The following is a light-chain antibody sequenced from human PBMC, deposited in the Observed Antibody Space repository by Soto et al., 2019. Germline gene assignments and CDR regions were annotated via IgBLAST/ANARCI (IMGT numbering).Light chain of an antibody. V-gene: IGLV2-18*02. CDR2: EVS. J-gene: IGLJ1*01. CDR1: SSDVGSYNR. CDR3: SSYTSSSTYV. Sequence: QSVLTQPPSVSGSPGRSVTISCPGTSSDVGSYNRVSWYQQPPGTAPKLMIYEVSDRPSGVPDRFSGSKSGNTASLTISGLQAEDEADYYCSSYTSSSTYVFGTGTKVTLL.